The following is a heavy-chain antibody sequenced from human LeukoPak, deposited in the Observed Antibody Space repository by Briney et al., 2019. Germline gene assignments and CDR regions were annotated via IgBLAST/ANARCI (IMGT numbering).Heavy chain of an antibody. Sequence: SGGSLRLSCAASGFTLSSNSMNWVRQAPEKGLEWVSYISSSTTTIHYADSVKGRFTISRENAKNSLYLRMNSLRDEDTAVYYCARDLDGSGRAFDFWGQGALVTVSS. D-gene: IGHD3-10*01. CDR1: GFTLSSNS. V-gene: IGHV3-48*02. CDR2: ISSSTTTI. CDR3: ARDLDGSGRAFDF. J-gene: IGHJ4*02.